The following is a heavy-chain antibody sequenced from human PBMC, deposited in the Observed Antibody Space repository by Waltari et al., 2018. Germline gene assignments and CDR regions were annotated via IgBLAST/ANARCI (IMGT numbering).Heavy chain of an antibody. CDR1: GFTFSSYA. CDR3: TKRGDYYYDGMAV. Sequence: EVRLVESGGGLVQPGGSLRLSCATSGFTFSSYAMSWVRQAPGKGLEGVALISAGGGSTYYADSVKGRFTISRDISKNTLCLQVNSLRADDTAVYYCTKRGDYYYDGMAVWGQGTTVTVSS. V-gene: IGHV3-23*04. CDR2: ISAGGGST. J-gene: IGHJ6*02.